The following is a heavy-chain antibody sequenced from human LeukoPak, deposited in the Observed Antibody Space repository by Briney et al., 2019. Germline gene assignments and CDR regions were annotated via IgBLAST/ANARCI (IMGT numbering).Heavy chain of an antibody. CDR2: IYNSGST. CDR1: GGSISNGGYH. Sequence: SETLSLTCTVSGGSISNGGYHWSWIRQHPGKGLEWIGYIYNSGSTYYNPSLKSRVTISVDTSKNQFSQKLSSVTAADTAVYYCARERTYGDSIFDYWGQGTLVTVSS. J-gene: IGHJ4*02. D-gene: IGHD4-17*01. V-gene: IGHV4-31*03. CDR3: ARERTYGDSIFDY.